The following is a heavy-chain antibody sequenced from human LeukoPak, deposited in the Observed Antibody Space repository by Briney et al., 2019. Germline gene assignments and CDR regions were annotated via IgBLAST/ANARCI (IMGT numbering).Heavy chain of an antibody. J-gene: IGHJ5*02. D-gene: IGHD3-10*02. V-gene: IGHV3-23*01. Sequence: QPGGSLRLSCAASGFAFSSYAMSWVRQAPVKGLEWVSAISGSGGSTHYADSVKGRFTISRDNSKNTLYLQMNSLRAEDTAVYYCAKDRWSGQSYNWFDPWGQGTLVTVSS. CDR1: GFAFSSYA. CDR3: AKDRWSGQSYNWFDP. CDR2: ISGSGGST.